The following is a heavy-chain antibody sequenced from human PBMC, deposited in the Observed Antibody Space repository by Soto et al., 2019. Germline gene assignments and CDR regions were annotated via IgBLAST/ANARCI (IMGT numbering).Heavy chain of an antibody. D-gene: IGHD3-3*01. CDR3: ARGQSYDFWSGPTSDYYYMDV. Sequence: GASVKVSCKVSGYTLTELSMHWVRQAPGKGLEWMGGFDPEDGETIYTQKFQGRVTMTRNTSISTAYMELSSLRSEDTAVYYCARGQSYDFWSGPTSDYYYMDVWGKGTTVTVSS. CDR1: GYTLTELS. V-gene: IGHV1-24*01. CDR2: FDPEDGET. J-gene: IGHJ6*03.